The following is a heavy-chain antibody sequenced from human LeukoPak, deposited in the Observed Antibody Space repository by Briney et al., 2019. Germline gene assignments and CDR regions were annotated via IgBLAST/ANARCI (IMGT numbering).Heavy chain of an antibody. V-gene: IGHV1-46*04. J-gene: IGHJ6*03. CDR3: ARSVLTPAHYSSYYMDV. CDR2: INPSGGST. Sequence: ASMTVSCKEAAYTFTSDYMGWVRQAPGEGRGWVGVINPSGGSTIYRKTLQGRVTIARDQSTNPVYMELSSVRARDTAVYYCARSVLTPAHYSSYYMDVWGKGTTVTVSS. CDR1: AYTFTSDY. D-gene: IGHD4-23*01.